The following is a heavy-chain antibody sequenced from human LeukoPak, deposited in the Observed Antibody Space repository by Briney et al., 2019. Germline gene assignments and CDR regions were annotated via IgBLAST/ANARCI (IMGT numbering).Heavy chain of an antibody. CDR1: GFTFSSYG. CDR2: ISYDGSNK. D-gene: IGHD3-9*01. V-gene: IGHV3-30*18. CDR3: AKEGSTNYDILAGYYPPLYFDY. J-gene: IGHJ4*02. Sequence: PGGSLRLSCAASGFTFSSYGMHWVRQAPGKGLEWVAVISYDGSNKYYADSVKGRFTISRDNSKNTLYLQMNSLRAEDTAVYYCAKEGSTNYDILAGYYPPLYFDYWGQGTLVTVSS.